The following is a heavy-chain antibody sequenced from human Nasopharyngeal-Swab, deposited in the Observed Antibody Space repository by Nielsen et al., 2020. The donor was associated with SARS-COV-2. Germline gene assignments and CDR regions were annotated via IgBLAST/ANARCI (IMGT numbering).Heavy chain of an antibody. CDR1: GFTFGDYA. J-gene: IGHJ6*03. CDR2: IRSKAYGGTT. CDR3: TRGGVFYDFWSGSLYMDV. D-gene: IGHD3-3*01. V-gene: IGHV3-49*04. Sequence: GESLNISCPASGFTFGDYAMSWVRQAPGKGLEWVGFIRSKAYGGTTEYAASVKGRFTISRDDSKSIAYLQMNSLKTEDTAVYYCTRGGVFYDFWSGSLYMDVWGKGTTVTVSS.